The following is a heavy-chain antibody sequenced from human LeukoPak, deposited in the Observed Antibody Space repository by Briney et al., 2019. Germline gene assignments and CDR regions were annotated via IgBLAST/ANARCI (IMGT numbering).Heavy chain of an antibody. CDR1: GFTFRSYA. D-gene: IGHD6-19*01. J-gene: IGHJ5*02. CDR3: AKDPQWLPPNWFDP. Sequence: GGSLRLSCAASGFTFRSYAMHWVRQAPGKGLEWVSAISGSGGSTYYADSVKGRFTISRDNSKNTLYLQMNSLRAEDTAVYYCAKDPQWLPPNWFDPWGQGTLVTVSS. CDR2: ISGSGGST. V-gene: IGHV3-23*01.